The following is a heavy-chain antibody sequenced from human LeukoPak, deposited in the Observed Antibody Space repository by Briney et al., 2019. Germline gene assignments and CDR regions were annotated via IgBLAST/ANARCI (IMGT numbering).Heavy chain of an antibody. D-gene: IGHD1-7*01. CDR1: GFAFDSYA. CDR3: AKVRVVFNWNYAYYFDS. V-gene: IGHV3-30*18. CDR2: ISYDGSDE. J-gene: IGHJ4*02. Sequence: GGSLRLSCAASGFAFDSYAMHWVRQAPGKGLEWVAIISYDGSDESYADSVKGRFTISGDNSKNTLYLQMNSLRGEDTAVYYCAKVRVVFNWNYAYYFDSWGQGTLVTVSS.